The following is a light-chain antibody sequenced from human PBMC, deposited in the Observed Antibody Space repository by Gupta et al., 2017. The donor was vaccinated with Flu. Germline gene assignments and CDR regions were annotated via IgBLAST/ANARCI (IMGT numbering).Light chain of an antibody. J-gene: IGKJ3*01. CDR2: AAS. CDR1: PGISSY. CDR3: QQYYSYLFT. V-gene: IGKV1-8*01. Sequence: GDRVTITCRASPGISSYLAWYQQKPGKAPKLLIYAASTLQSGVPSRFSGSGSGTDFTLTISCLQSEDFATYYCQQYYSYLFTFGPGTKVDIK.